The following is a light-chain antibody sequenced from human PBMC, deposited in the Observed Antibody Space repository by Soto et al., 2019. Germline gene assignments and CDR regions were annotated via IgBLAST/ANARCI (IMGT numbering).Light chain of an antibody. J-gene: IGKJ4*01. V-gene: IGKV3-11*01. CDR3: QQRYNWPLT. Sequence: EIVLIQSPATLSSSPGERATLSCRASQSIDTYLAWYQQKPGQAPRLLIYDASDRATGIPARFSGSGSGTAFTLTISGLEPEDFALYYCQQRYNWPLTFGGGTKVDIE. CDR1: QSIDTY. CDR2: DAS.